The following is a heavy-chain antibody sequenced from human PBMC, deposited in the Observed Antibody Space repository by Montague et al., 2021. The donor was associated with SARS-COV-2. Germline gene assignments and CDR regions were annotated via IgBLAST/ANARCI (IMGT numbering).Heavy chain of an antibody. CDR3: ATVKRGYYYGLGVSAHFDY. CDR1: GGSISSYY. D-gene: IGHD3-10*01. J-gene: IGHJ4*02. CDR2: INYSGST. V-gene: IGHV4-59*01. Sequence: SETLSLTCTVSGGSISSYYWSWIRQPPGKGLEWIGYINYSGSTNYNTSLKSRVTILVDKYKNQFSLKLSSVTAADTAVYYCATVKRGYYYGLGVSAHFDYWGQGTLVTVSS.